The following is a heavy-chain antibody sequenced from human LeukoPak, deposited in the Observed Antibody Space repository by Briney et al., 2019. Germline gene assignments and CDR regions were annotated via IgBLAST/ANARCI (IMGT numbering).Heavy chain of an antibody. CDR3: ARETTYYYDSSGYYSAPFDY. CDR2: ISSSGSTI. Sequence: GGSLRLSCAASGFTFSSYEMNWVRQAPGKGLEWVSYISSSGSTIYYADSVKGRFTISRDNAKNSLYLQMNSLRAEDTAVYYCARETTYYYDSSGYYSAPFDYWGQGTLVTVSS. CDR1: GFTFSSYE. J-gene: IGHJ4*02. V-gene: IGHV3-48*03. D-gene: IGHD3-22*01.